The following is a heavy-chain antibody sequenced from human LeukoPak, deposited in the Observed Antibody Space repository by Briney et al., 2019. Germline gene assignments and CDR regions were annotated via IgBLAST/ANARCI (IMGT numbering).Heavy chain of an antibody. CDR1: GFTFSSYW. J-gene: IGHJ4*02. V-gene: IGHV3-74*01. CDR3: ARDNNWGSTHY. Sequence: GGSLRLSCAASGFTFSSYWMHWVRQAPGKGLVWVSRINSDGSSTSYADSVKDRFTISRDNSKNTLYLQVNTLRAEDTAVYYCARDNNWGSTHYWGQGTLVTVSS. D-gene: IGHD7-27*01. CDR2: INSDGSST.